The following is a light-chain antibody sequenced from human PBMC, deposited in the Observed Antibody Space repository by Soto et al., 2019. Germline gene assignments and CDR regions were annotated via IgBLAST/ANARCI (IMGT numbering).Light chain of an antibody. CDR2: WAS. CDR3: QQYYSTPLT. CDR1: QSVLYSSNNKNY. V-gene: IGKV4-1*01. Sequence: DIVMTQSPDSLAVSLGERATINCKSSQSVLYSSNNKNYLAWYQQKPGQPPKLLIYWASTRESGVPDRFSGSGSGTDFTLTISSLQAEDVEVYYCQQYYSTPLTFGGGTMVDSK. J-gene: IGKJ4*01.